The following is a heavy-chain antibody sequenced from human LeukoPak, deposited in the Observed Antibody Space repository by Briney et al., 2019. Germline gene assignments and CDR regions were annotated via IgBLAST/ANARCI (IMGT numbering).Heavy chain of an antibody. CDR3: AREWGGGYSGYDYDYYYYYMDV. CDR2: IYYSGST. D-gene: IGHD5-12*01. CDR1: GGSISSYY. V-gene: IGHV4-59*01. Sequence: PSETLSLTCTVSGGSISSYYWSWIRQPPGKGLEWMGYIYYSGSTNYNPSLKSRVTISVDTSKNQFSLKLSSVTAADTAVYYCAREWGGGYSGYDYDYYYYYMDVWGKGTTVTVSS. J-gene: IGHJ6*03.